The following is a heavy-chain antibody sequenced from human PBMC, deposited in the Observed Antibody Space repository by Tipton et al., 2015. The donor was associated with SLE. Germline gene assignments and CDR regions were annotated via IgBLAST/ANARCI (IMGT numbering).Heavy chain of an antibody. V-gene: IGHV3-66*01. CDR2: IYSGGST. J-gene: IGHJ1*01. CDR3: ARGPPYCGGDCYAQH. D-gene: IGHD2-21*01. Sequence: SLRLSCAASGFTISSHTMTWVRQAPGKGLEWVSVIYSGGSTYYADSVKGRFTISRDNSKNTLYLQMNSLRAEDTAVYYCARGPPYCGGDCYAQHWGQGTLVTVSS. CDR1: GFTISSHT.